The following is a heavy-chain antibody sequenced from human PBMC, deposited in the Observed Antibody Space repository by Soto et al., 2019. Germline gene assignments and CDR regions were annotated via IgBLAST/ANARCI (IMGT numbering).Heavy chain of an antibody. J-gene: IGHJ6*02. V-gene: IGHV3-23*01. CDR3: AKVFYGSGSYYSVPTLGGMDV. Sequence: PGGSLRLSCAASGFTFSSYAMSWVRQAPGKGLEWVSAISGSGGSTYYADSVKGRFTISRDNSKNTLYLQMNSLRAEDTAVYYCAKVFYGSGSYYSVPTLGGMDVWGQGTTVTVSS. CDR1: GFTFSSYA. CDR2: ISGSGGST. D-gene: IGHD3-10*01.